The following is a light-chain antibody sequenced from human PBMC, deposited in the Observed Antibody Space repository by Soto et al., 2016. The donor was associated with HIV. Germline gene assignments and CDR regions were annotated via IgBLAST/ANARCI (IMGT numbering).Light chain of an antibody. Sequence: DVQMTQSPSSLSASIGDRITITCRSSQGVSNSLAWYQQIPGKAPKLLVYAASTLQTGVPSRFSGSGSGTDFTLTITNLQPEDIATYYCQQYYSTLLTFGGGPTWRSN. CDR2: AAS. CDR3: QQYYSTLLT. J-gene: IGKJ4*01. V-gene: IGKV1-NL1*01. CDR1: QGVSNS.